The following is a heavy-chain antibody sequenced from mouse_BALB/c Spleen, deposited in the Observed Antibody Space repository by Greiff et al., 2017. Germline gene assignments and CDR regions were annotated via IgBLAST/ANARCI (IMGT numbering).Heavy chain of an antibody. V-gene: IGHV5-9-4*01. CDR2: ISSGGSYT. D-gene: IGHD1-1*01. CDR1: GFTFSSYA. Sequence: DVHLVESGGGLVKPGGSLKLSCAASGFTFSSYAMSWVRQSPEKRLEWVAEISSGGSYTYYPDTVTGRFTISRDNAKNTLYLEMSSLRSEDTAMYYCARGITTVVASYWYFDVWGAGTTVTVSS. J-gene: IGHJ1*01. CDR3: ARGITTVVASYWYFDV.